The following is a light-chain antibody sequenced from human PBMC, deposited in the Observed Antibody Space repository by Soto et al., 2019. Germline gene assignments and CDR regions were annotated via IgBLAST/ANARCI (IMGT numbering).Light chain of an antibody. CDR3: SSYAGTYIV. J-gene: IGLJ1*01. Sequence: HSVLTQPPSASGSPGQSVTISCTGTSSDIGGYNFVSWYQHHPGKAPKLMIYDVSQRPSGVPDRFSGSKSCNTASLTVSGLQAEDEADYYCSSYAGTYIVFGTGTKLTVL. CDR1: SSDIGGYNF. V-gene: IGLV2-8*01. CDR2: DVS.